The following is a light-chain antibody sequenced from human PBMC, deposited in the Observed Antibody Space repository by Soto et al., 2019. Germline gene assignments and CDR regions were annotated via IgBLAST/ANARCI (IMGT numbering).Light chain of an antibody. Sequence: DIRLTQSPSTLSASIGDRVTITCRASQSISSSLAWYQQKPGKAPKFLIYTASSLESGVPSRFSGSGSGTEFTLTISSLQPDDFATYYCQQYNSYSGMYTFGQGTKVEIK. CDR3: QQYNSYSGMYT. CDR1: QSISSS. J-gene: IGKJ2*01. V-gene: IGKV1-5*03. CDR2: TAS.